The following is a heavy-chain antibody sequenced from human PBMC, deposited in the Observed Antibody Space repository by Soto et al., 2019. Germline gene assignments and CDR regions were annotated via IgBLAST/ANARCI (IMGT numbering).Heavy chain of an antibody. CDR3: AKVELLYYDFWSGSGWFDP. Sequence: QPGGSLRLSCAASGFTFSSYAMSWVRQAPGKGLEWVSAISGSGGSTYYADSVKGRFTISRDNSKNTLYLQMNSLRAEDTAVYYCAKVELLYYDFWSGSGWFDPWGQGTLVTVSS. J-gene: IGHJ5*02. D-gene: IGHD3-3*01. V-gene: IGHV3-23*01. CDR1: GFTFSSYA. CDR2: ISGSGGST.